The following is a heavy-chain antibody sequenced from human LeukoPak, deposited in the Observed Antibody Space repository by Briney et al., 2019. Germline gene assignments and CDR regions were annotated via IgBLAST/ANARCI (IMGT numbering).Heavy chain of an antibody. Sequence: GESLKISCKGSEYSFTSYWIGWVRQMPGRGLEWMGXXXPGDSDTRYSPSFQGQVTISADKSINTAYLQWSSLKASDTAMYYCARLSLSYYDSSGYYFDYWGQGTLVTVSS. D-gene: IGHD3-22*01. CDR2: XXPGDSDT. CDR3: ARLSLSYYDSSGYYFDY. V-gene: IGHV5-51*01. J-gene: IGHJ4*02. CDR1: EYSFTSYW.